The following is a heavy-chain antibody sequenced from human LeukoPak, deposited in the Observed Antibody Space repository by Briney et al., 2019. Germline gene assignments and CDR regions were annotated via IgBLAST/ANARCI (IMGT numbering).Heavy chain of an antibody. V-gene: IGHV1-8*01. CDR2: MNPNSGNT. J-gene: IGHJ4*02. CDR1: GYTFTSYD. D-gene: IGHD1-26*01. CDR3: ARAPDYSGSYLDY. Sequence: ASVKVSCKASGYTFTSYDINWVRQATGQGLEWMGWMNPNSGNTGYAQKFQGRVTMTRNTSISTAYMELSSLRSEDTAVYYCARAPDYSGSYLDYWGQGTLVTVPS.